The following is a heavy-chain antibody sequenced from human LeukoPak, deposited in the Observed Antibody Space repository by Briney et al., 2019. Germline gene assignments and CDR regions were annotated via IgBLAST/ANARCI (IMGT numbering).Heavy chain of an antibody. CDR1: GGTFNSYA. V-gene: IGHV1-69*05. J-gene: IGHJ5*02. CDR3: ARVPPRRVFYGSNWFDP. Sequence: ASVKVSCKASGGTFNSYAISGVRQAPGKGREGMGGIIPIFGTANYAQQFQGRVTITTDESTSTACMELSSLRSEDTAVYYCARVPPRRVFYGSNWFDPWGQGTLVTVSS. CDR2: IIPIFGTA. D-gene: IGHD3-16*01.